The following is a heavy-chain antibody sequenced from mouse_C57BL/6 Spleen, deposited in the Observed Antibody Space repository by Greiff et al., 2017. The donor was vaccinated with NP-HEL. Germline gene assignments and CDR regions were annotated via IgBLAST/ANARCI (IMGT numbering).Heavy chain of an antibody. Sequence: EVMLVESGPGMVKPSQSLSLTCTVTGYSITSGYYWHWIRHFPGNKLEWMGYISYSGSTNYNPSLKSRISITHDTSKNHFFLKLNSVTTEDTATYYCARDTMYFDYWGQGTTLTVSS. J-gene: IGHJ2*01. V-gene: IGHV3-1*01. CDR2: ISYSGST. CDR3: ARDTMYFDY. CDR1: GYSITSGYY. D-gene: IGHD1-1*02.